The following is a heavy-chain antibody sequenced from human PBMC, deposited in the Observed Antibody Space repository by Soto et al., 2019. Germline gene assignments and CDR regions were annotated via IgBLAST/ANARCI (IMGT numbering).Heavy chain of an antibody. CDR1: GFTVSSNY. CDR3: ARGRSGWYSHWYFDL. Sequence: EVQLVESGGGLVQPGGSPRLSCAASGFTVSSNYMSWVRQAPGKGLEWVSVIYSDGGTYYADSVKGRFTISRHNSKNTLYLQMNSLRTEDTAVYYCARGRSGWYSHWYFDLWGRGTLVTVSS. CDR2: IYSDGGT. J-gene: IGHJ2*01. V-gene: IGHV3-53*04. D-gene: IGHD6-19*01.